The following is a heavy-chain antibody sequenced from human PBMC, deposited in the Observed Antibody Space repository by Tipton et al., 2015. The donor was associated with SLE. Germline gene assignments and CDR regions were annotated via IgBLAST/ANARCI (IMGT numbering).Heavy chain of an antibody. CDR2: ISTGDRYI. CDR1: GITFGSYW. CDR3: AREPDYGDYNFDY. D-gene: IGHD4-17*01. J-gene: IGHJ4*02. V-gene: IGHV3-74*01. Sequence: SLRLSCATSGITFGSYWMHWVRQTPGKGLVWVSSISTGDRYIYYADSVKGRFTISRDNSENTLYLHMSSLRAEDTAVYYCAREPDYGDYNFDYWGQGTLVTVSS.